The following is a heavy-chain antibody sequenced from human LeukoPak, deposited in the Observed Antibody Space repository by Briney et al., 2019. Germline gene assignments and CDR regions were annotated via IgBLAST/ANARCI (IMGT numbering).Heavy chain of an antibody. CDR3: ARGTSGSWYRWFDY. Sequence: SSETLSLTCTVSGGSISSSSYYWGWIRQPPGKGLEWIGSIYYSGSTYYNPSLKSRVTISVDTSKNQFSLKLSSVTAADTAVYYCARGTSGSWYRWFDYWGQGTLVTVSS. D-gene: IGHD6-13*01. CDR1: GGSISSSSYY. V-gene: IGHV4-39*01. J-gene: IGHJ4*02. CDR2: IYYSGST.